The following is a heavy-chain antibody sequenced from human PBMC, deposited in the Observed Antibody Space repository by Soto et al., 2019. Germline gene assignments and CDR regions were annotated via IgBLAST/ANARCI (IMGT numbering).Heavy chain of an antibody. D-gene: IGHD6-19*01. J-gene: IGHJ4*02. Sequence: GASVRVYCKASGGTFSSYAISWVRQAPGQGLEWMGGIIPIFGTANYAQKLQGRVTMTTDTSTSTAYMELRSLRSDDTAVYYCARGMGIAVAGTLDGAFDYWGQGTLVTVSS. CDR3: ARGMGIAVAGTLDGAFDY. V-gene: IGHV1-69*05. CDR2: IIPIFGTA. CDR1: GGTFSSYA.